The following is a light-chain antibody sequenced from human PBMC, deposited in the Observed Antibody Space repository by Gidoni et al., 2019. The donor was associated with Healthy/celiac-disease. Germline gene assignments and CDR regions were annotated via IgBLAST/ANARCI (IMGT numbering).Light chain of an antibody. J-gene: IGKJ2*01. CDR3: QQYNNWPPSYT. V-gene: IGKV3-15*01. CDR2: GAS. CDR1: QSVSSN. Sequence: EIVITQSPATLSVSPGERATLSCRASQSVSSNLAWYQQKPGQAPRLLIYGASTRATGIPARFSGSGSGTEFTLTISSLQYEDFAVYYCQQYNNWPPSYTFGQGTKLEIK.